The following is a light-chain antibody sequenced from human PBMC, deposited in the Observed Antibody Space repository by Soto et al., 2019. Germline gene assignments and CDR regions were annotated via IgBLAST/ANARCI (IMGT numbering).Light chain of an antibody. CDR2: GAS. CDR1: QSVGSY. Sequence: EIVLTQSPATLSLYPGERATLSCRASQSVGSYLVWYQQKPGQAPRLLIHGASNRATGIPARFSGSGSGTDFTLTVSSLEPEDFAVYYCQQRSSWPPLFGQGTRLEIK. V-gene: IGKV3-11*01. J-gene: IGKJ5*01. CDR3: QQRSSWPPL.